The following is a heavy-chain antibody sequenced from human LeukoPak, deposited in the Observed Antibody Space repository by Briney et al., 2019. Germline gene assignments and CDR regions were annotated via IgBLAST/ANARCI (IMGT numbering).Heavy chain of an antibody. Sequence: PSETLSLTCAVSGGSISSSNWWSWVRQPPGQGLEWIGEIYHSGSTNYNPSLKSRVTISVDKSKNQFSLKLSSVTAADTAVYYRARKDRSTSCYDYWGQGTLVTVSS. J-gene: IGHJ4*02. V-gene: IGHV4-4*02. D-gene: IGHD2-2*01. CDR1: GGSISSSNW. CDR2: IYHSGST. CDR3: ARKDRSTSCYDY.